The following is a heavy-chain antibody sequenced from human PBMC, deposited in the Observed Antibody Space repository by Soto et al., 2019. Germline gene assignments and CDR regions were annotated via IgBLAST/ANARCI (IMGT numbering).Heavy chain of an antibody. CDR1: GGSVSSSSYY. Sequence: QLQLQESRPGLVKPSETLSLTCTVSGGSVSSSSYYWGWVRQPPGKGLEWIGSVYYSVGTYSNPSLQGWAPRAMVKAKNQYSLTMMSVYSPDTAGYYGGRLEGMATISLYFDSWGQGALVTVSS. J-gene: IGHJ4*02. D-gene: IGHD3-16*02. CDR3: GRLEGMATISLYFDS. CDR2: VYYSVGT. V-gene: IGHV4-39*01.